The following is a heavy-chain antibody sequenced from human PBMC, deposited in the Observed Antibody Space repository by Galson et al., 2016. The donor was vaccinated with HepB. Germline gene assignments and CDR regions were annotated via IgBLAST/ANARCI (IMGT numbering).Heavy chain of an antibody. D-gene: IGHD4-17*01. V-gene: IGHV4-39*01. CDR1: GFSISSSSYY. J-gene: IGHJ4*01. CDR3: ARGTHYGDFSDY. Sequence: SETLSLTCTVSGFSISSSSYYWGWIRQPPGKGLEWIGNFDYSGSTHYNPSLKSRVTMSADTSKNQFSLSLSTVTAADTAVYFCARGTHYGDFSDYWGHGTLVTVSS. CDR2: FDYSGST.